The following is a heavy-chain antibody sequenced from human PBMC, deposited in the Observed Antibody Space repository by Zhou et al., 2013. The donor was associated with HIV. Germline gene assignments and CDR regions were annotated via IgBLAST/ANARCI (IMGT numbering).Heavy chain of an antibody. Sequence: QVQLVQSGAEVKKPGSSVKVSCKASGGTFSSYAISWVRQAPGQGLEWMGRIIPILGIANYAQKFQGRVTITADKSTSTAYMELSSLRSEDTAVYYCARARQNGYYYYYMDVWGKGTTVTVSS. CDR2: IIPILGIA. J-gene: IGHJ6*03. D-gene: IGHD2-8*01. V-gene: IGHV1-69*04. CDR1: GGTFSSYA. CDR3: ARARQNGYYYYYMDV.